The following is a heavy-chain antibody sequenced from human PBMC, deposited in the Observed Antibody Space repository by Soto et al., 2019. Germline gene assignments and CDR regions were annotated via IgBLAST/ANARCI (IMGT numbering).Heavy chain of an antibody. V-gene: IGHV1-18*01. J-gene: IGHJ4*02. Sequence: AASVKVSCKASGYMFVTYGINWVRQAPGQGLEWMGWISAYNGNTKYAQNLQGRVTMTTDASTSTAYMEMRSLRSDDTAVYYCARDLDGSGSYYTDYWGPGTLVTVSS. D-gene: IGHD3-10*01. CDR3: ARDLDGSGSYYTDY. CDR2: ISAYNGNT. CDR1: GYMFVTYG.